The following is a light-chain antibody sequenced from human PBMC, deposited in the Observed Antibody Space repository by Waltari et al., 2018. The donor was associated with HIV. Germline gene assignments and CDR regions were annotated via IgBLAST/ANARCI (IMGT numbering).Light chain of an antibody. Sequence: DILMTQSPGFRSVAQGAASIINCRSSRSLVSRTNHKTSLACYQLKVGQAPRLLIYWASIREVAVPERFSGSGSEADFTLTITNVQAEDVAVYYCQQDYSVSPLTFGGGTKVEIE. V-gene: IGKV4-1*01. CDR3: QQDYSVSPLT. CDR1: RSLVSRTNHKTS. J-gene: IGKJ4*01. CDR2: WAS.